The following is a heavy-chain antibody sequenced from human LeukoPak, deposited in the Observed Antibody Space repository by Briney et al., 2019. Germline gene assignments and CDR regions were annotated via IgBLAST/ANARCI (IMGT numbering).Heavy chain of an antibody. CDR3: ARGRPVGASTVEDY. Sequence: GGTLRLSCAASEFPFSSYGMTWVRQAPGKGLEWVSGISGSGGGTYYADSVKGRFTISRDNSKNTLYLQMNNLRAEDTAFYYCARGRPVGASTVEDYWGQGTLVTVSS. CDR2: ISGSGGGT. V-gene: IGHV3-23*01. J-gene: IGHJ4*02. D-gene: IGHD1-26*01. CDR1: EFPFSSYG.